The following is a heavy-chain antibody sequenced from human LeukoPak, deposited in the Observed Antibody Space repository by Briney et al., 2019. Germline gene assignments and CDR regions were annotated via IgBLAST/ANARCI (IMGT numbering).Heavy chain of an antibody. CDR1: GGTFSSYA. D-gene: IGHD5-18*01. V-gene: IGHV1-69*04. CDR2: IIPILGIA. Sequence: GASVKVSCKASGGTFSSYAISWVRQAPGQGLEWMGRIIPILGIANYAQKFQGRVTITADKSTSTAYMELSSLRSEDTAVYYCARDRRGYSYGYPDYWGQGTLVTVSS. CDR3: ARDRRGYSYGYPDY. J-gene: IGHJ4*02.